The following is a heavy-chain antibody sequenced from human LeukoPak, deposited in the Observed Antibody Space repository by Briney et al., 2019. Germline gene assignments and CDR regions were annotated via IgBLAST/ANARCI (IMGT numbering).Heavy chain of an antibody. CDR3: ARGLHYYDSSGYLFRDWFDR. Sequence: SETLSLTCTVSGASISSYYWSWIRQPAGKGLEWIGRIYTSGSTNYNPSLKSRVTMSVDTSKNQFSLKLSSVTAADTAVYYCARGLHYYDSSGYLFRDWFDRWGQGTLVTVSS. D-gene: IGHD3-22*01. CDR2: IYTSGST. V-gene: IGHV4-4*07. J-gene: IGHJ5*02. CDR1: GASISSYY.